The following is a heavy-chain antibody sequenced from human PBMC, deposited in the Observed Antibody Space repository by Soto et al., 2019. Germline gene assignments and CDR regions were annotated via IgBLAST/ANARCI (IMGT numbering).Heavy chain of an antibody. V-gene: IGHV1-18*01. Sequence: QVQLVQSGAEVKKPGASVKVSCKASGYTFTSYGSSWVRQAPGQGLEWMGWISAYNGNTNYAQKLQGRVTMTTDTSTSTAYMELRSLRSDDTAVYYCARLDCSGGSCYVYGMDVWGQGTTVTVSS. CDR3: ARLDCSGGSCYVYGMDV. CDR1: GYTFTSYG. J-gene: IGHJ6*02. D-gene: IGHD2-15*01. CDR2: ISAYNGNT.